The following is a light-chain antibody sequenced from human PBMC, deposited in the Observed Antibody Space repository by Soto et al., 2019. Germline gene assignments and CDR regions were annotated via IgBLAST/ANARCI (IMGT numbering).Light chain of an antibody. V-gene: IGKV3-15*01. CDR1: RSVTTN. Sequence: DIILTQSPAIVSVSPGERATLSCRASRSVTTNLAWYQHKHGQAPRLLIYGASTRVTGIPARFSGSGSGTDFTLTINDLKSEDFGVYYCQQYDKSLPPVTFGGGTKVEI. CDR2: GAS. J-gene: IGKJ4*01. CDR3: QQYDKSLPPVT.